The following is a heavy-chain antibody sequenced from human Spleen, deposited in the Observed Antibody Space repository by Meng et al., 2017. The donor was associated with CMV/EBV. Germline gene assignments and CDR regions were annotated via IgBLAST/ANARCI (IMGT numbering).Heavy chain of an antibody. CDR1: GGTFSSYA. J-gene: IGHJ6*02. CDR3: ARGGGIVVVPTGGYYYYGMDV. CDR2: IIPIFVTS. Sequence: SVKVSCKASGGTFSSYAISWVRQAPGQGLEWMGGIIPIFVTSNYAQKFQGRVTITTDESTSTAYMERSSLRSEDTAVYYCARGGGIVVVPTGGYYYYGMDVWGQGTTVTVSS. D-gene: IGHD2-2*01. V-gene: IGHV1-69*05.